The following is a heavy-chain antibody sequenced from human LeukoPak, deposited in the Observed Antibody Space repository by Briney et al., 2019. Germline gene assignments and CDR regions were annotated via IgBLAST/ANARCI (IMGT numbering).Heavy chain of an antibody. D-gene: IGHD3-22*01. J-gene: IGHJ4*02. CDR2: VFHSGST. CDR3: VRRHESRTYSFDK. CDR1: GDSISSYNYY. V-gene: IGHV4-39*01. Sequence: LETLSLTCTVSGDSISSYNYYWGWIRQPPGEGLEWIGNVFHSGSTYSNPSLTSRLSISVDTSREQFSLTLSSVTAADTAVYYCVRRHESRTYSFDKWGRGTLVTVSS.